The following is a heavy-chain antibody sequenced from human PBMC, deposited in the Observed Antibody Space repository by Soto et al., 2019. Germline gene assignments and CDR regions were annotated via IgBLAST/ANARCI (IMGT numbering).Heavy chain of an antibody. CDR2: ISSSSSAI. CDR3: AGRLVNAFDV. D-gene: IGHD3-9*01. V-gene: IGHV3-48*01. Sequence: GGSLRLSCAASGFTFSNYMMNWVRQAPGEGLEWVSYISSSSSAIYYAASVKGRFTIARDNARNSLYLQMDSLRAEDTAVYYCAGRLVNAFDVWGQGTMVTVSS. CDR1: GFTFSNYM. J-gene: IGHJ3*01.